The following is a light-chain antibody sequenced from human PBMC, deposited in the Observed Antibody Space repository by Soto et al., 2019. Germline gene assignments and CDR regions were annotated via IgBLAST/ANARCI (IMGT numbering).Light chain of an antibody. CDR3: QQYHTTPYT. Sequence: DIVMTQSPDSLAVSLGERATINCKSSQSVLYSSNNKNYLAWYQQKPGQPPKLLIYWASTRESGVPDRFSGSGSGTDFTLTISSLQAEDVAFYYCQQYHTTPYTFGQGTRLEIK. V-gene: IGKV4-1*01. J-gene: IGKJ2*01. CDR1: QSVLYSSNNKNY. CDR2: WAS.